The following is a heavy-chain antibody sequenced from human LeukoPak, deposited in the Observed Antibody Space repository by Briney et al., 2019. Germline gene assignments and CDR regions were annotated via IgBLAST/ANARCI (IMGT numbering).Heavy chain of an antibody. J-gene: IGHJ4*02. D-gene: IGHD5-12*01. CDR3: ARDYGYGVTVMISDDY. CDR1: GGTFSSYA. Sequence: GASVKVSCKASGGTFSSYAISWVRQAPGQGLEWMGWISGYNGNTNYAQKLQGRVTMTTDTSTSTAYMELRSLRSDDTAMYYCARDYGYGVTVMISDDYWGQGTLVTVSS. CDR2: ISGYNGNT. V-gene: IGHV1-18*01.